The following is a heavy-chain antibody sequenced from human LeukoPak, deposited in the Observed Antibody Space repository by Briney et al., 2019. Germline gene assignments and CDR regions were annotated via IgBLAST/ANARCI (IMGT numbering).Heavy chain of an antibody. V-gene: IGHV4-4*09. Sequence: PSETLSLTCTVSGGSISSYYWSWIRQPPGKGLEGIGYIYTSGGTNYNPSLKSRVTISVDTSKNQFSLKLSSVTAADTAVYYCARKNWNSDVFGLDYYYYMDVWGKGTTVTVSS. D-gene: IGHD1-7*01. CDR1: GGSISSYY. J-gene: IGHJ6*03. CDR2: IYTSGGT. CDR3: ARKNWNSDVFGLDYYYYMDV.